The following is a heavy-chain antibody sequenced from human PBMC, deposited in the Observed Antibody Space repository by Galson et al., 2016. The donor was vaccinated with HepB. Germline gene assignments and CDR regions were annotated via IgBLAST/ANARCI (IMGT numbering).Heavy chain of an antibody. Sequence: SLRLSCAASGFTFSSYNMNWVRQVPGKGLDWISYISATGTTIDYADSVKGRFIISRDNAKNSLYLLMNNLRAEDTAVYCCARDSLGGFGAHDYWGQGSLVTVSS. CDR3: ARDSLGGFGAHDY. V-gene: IGHV3-48*03. J-gene: IGHJ4*02. D-gene: IGHD5-12*01. CDR1: GFTFSSYN. CDR2: ISATGTTI.